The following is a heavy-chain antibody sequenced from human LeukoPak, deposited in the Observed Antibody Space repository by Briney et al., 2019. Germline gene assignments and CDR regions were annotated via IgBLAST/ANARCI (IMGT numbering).Heavy chain of an antibody. CDR3: ARDPGYCTNGVCSSFDY. Sequence: GGSLRLSCAASGFTFSSYWMSWVRQSPGKGLEWVANIKQDGSEKYYVDSVKDRFTISRDHPKNSLYLQLKTLRAEATAVYYCARDPGYCTNGVCSSFDYWGQGTLVTVSS. CDR2: IKQDGSEK. V-gene: IGHV3-7*01. J-gene: IGHJ4*02. CDR1: GFTFSSYW. D-gene: IGHD2-8*01.